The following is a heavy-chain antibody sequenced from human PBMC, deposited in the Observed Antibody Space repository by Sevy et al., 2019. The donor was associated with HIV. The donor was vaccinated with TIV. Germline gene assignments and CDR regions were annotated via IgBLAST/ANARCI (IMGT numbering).Heavy chain of an antibody. J-gene: IGHJ4*02. CDR3: ARAFGFTMVQGGRSDY. V-gene: IGHV3-11*06. D-gene: IGHD3-10*01. Sequence: GGSLRLSCAASGFTFSDYYMSWIRQAPGKGLEWVSYISSSSSYTNYADSVKGRFTISRDNAKNSLYLQMNSLRAEDTAVYYCARAFGFTMVQGGRSDYWGQGTLVTVSS. CDR1: GFTFSDYY. CDR2: ISSSSSYT.